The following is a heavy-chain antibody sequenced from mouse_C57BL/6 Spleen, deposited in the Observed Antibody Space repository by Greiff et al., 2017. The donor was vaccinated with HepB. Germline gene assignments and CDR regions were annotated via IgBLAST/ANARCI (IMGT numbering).Heavy chain of an antibody. CDR1: GFTFSDFY. J-gene: IGHJ4*01. CDR3: ARAISYAMDY. V-gene: IGHV7-1*01. Sequence: EVKLVESGGGLVQSGRSLRLSCATSGFTFSDFYMEWVRQAPGKGLEWIAASRNKANDYTTEYSASVKGRFIVSRDTSQSILYLQMNALRAEDTAIYYCARAISYAMDYWGQGTSVTVSS. CDR2: SRNKANDYTT.